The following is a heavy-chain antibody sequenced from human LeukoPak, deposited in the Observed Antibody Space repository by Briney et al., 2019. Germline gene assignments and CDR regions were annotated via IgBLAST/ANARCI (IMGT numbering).Heavy chain of an antibody. J-gene: IGHJ3*02. D-gene: IGHD4-17*01. V-gene: IGHV3-7*01. CDR1: GLTFSSYW. CDR3: ARAYGDYAFDI. CDR2: IKQDGSEK. Sequence: GESLKISCAAAGLTFSSYWMSWVRQAPGKGLEWVANIKQDGSEKYYVDSVKGRFTISRDNAKNSLYLQMNSLRAEDTAVYYCARAYGDYAFDIWGQGTMVTVSS.